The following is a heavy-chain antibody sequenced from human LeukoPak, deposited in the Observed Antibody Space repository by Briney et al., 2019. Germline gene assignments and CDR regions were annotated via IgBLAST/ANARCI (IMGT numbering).Heavy chain of an antibody. J-gene: IGHJ4*02. V-gene: IGHV4-39*01. CDR2: ICYSGST. CDR3: VSTILGATTWDFDY. Sequence: SETLSLTCTVSGGSIRSSDYYWGWIRQPPGKGLEWIGSICYSGSTYYNPSLKSRVTISVDTSKNRFSLKLSSVTAADTAVYYCVSTILGATTWDFDYWGQGTLVTVSS. CDR1: GGSIRSSDYY. D-gene: IGHD1-26*01.